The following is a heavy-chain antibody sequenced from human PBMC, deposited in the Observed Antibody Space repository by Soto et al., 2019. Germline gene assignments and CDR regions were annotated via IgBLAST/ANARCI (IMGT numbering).Heavy chain of an antibody. V-gene: IGHV4-31*03. CDR1: GGSISSGGYY. D-gene: IGHD6-13*01. J-gene: IGHJ5*02. Sequence: LSLTCTVSGGSISSGGYYWSWIRQHPGKGLEWIGYIYYSGSTYYNPSLKSRVTISVDTSKNQFSLKLSSVTAADTAVYYCAREGIAAAGTLNWFDPWGQGTLVTVSS. CDR2: IYYSGST. CDR3: AREGIAAAGTLNWFDP.